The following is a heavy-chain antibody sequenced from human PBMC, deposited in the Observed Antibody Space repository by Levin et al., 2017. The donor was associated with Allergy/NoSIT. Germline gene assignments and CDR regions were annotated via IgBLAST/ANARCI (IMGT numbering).Heavy chain of an antibody. V-gene: IGHV3-11*01. Sequence: PGGSLRLSCAASGFTFSDYYMSWIRQAPGKGLEWVSYISSSGSTIYYADSVKGRFTISRDNAKNSLYLQMNSLRAEDTAVYYCARYRYSSSSRYFDLWGRGTLVTVSS. CDR1: GFTFSDYY. CDR3: ARYRYSSSSRYFDL. J-gene: IGHJ2*01. D-gene: IGHD6-6*01. CDR2: ISSSGSTI.